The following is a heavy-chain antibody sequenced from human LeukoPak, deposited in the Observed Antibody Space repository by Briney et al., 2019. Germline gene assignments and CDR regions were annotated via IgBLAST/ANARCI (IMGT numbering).Heavy chain of an antibody. CDR3: ARGKQNAVDY. CDR1: SGSISGSYY. D-gene: IGHD1-1*01. CDR2: IYASGST. Sequence: KPSETLSLTCTVSSGSISGSYYWSWIRQPAGKGLEWIGRIYASGSTSYEPSLKSRVTISVDKSNNQFSLMVTSVTAADTAVYYCARGKQNAVDYWGQGILVTVSS. J-gene: IGHJ4*02. V-gene: IGHV4-4*07.